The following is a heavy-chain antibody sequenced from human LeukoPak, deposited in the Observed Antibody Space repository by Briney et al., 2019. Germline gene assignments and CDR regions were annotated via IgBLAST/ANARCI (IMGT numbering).Heavy chain of an antibody. CDR2: INWNGGST. Sequence: GGSLRLSCAASGFTFDDYGMSWVRQVPGKGLEWVSGINWNGGSTGYADSVKGRFTISRDNAKNSLYLQMNSLRAEDTALYYCARGSPIAVAGNYYYYYMDVWGKGTTVTVSS. CDR1: GFTFDDYG. D-gene: IGHD6-19*01. V-gene: IGHV3-20*04. CDR3: ARGSPIAVAGNYYYYYMDV. J-gene: IGHJ6*03.